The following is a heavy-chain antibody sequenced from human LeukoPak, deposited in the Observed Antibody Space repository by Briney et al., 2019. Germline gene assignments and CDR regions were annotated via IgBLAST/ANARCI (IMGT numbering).Heavy chain of an antibody. CDR2: IKQDGSEK. CDR3: ARGRGYCSSTSCYFFGFDY. CDR1: GFTFSSYW. V-gene: IGHV3-7*03. Sequence: GGSLRLSCAASGFTFSSYWMSWVRQAPGKGLEWVANIKQDGSEKYYVDSVKGRFTISRDNAKNSLHLQMNSLRAEDTAVYYCARGRGYCSSTSCYFFGFDYWGQGTLVTVSS. D-gene: IGHD2-2*01. J-gene: IGHJ4*02.